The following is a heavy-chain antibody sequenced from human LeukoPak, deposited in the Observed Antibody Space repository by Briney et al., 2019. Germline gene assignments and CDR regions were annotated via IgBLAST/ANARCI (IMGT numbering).Heavy chain of an antibody. J-gene: IGHJ5*02. CDR3: AREITMVRGFDP. CDR2: IIPILGIA. CDR1: GGTFSSYA. Sequence: SVKVSCKASGGTFSSYAISWVRQAPGQGLEWMGRIIPILGIANYAQKFRGRVTITADKSTSTAYMELSSLRSEDTAVYYCAREITMVRGFDPWGQGTLVTVSS. D-gene: IGHD3-10*01. V-gene: IGHV1-69*04.